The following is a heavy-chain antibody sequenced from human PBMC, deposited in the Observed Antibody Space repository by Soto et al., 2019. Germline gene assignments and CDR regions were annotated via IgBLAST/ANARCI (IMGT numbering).Heavy chain of an antibody. CDR1: VGSISSGDYY. V-gene: IGHV4-30-4*01. Sequence: SETLSLTCTVSVGSISSGDYYCSWIRQTPGKGLEWIGHIYYAGGAFYNPSLRSRLTLSIDTSKNKFSLRLSSMTAADTAVYYCASLYDSNGDFDLWCQGTLVTVSS. D-gene: IGHD5-18*01. J-gene: IGHJ4*02. CDR3: ASLYDSNGDFDL. CDR2: IYYAGGA.